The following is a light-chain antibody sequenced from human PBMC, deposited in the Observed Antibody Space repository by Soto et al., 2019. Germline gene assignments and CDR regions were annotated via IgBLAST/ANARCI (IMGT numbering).Light chain of an antibody. V-gene: IGKV1-9*01. CDR1: QGISSF. J-gene: IGKJ3*01. CDR2: GAS. CDR3: QHLNTFPMS. Sequence: IPLTQSASSLSASVGDRVTITCRASQGISSFLAWYQQKPGKAPNLLIYGASTLQNGVPSRFSGSGSGTDFNLTIGSLQAEDVATYCCQHLNTFPMSFGPGNNV.